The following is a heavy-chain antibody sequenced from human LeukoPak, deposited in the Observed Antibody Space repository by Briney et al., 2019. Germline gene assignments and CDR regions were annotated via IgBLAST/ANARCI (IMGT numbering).Heavy chain of an antibody. CDR3: ARLPAYSGSLGYFDY. V-gene: IGHV3-11*06. Sequence: PGGSLRLSCAASGFTFSDYYMSWIRQAPGKGLERVSYISSSSSYTNYADSVKGRFTISRDNAKNSLYLQMNSLRAEDTAVYYCARLPAYSGSLGYFDYWGQGTLVTVSS. CDR2: ISSSSSYT. J-gene: IGHJ4*02. D-gene: IGHD1-26*01. CDR1: GFTFSDYY.